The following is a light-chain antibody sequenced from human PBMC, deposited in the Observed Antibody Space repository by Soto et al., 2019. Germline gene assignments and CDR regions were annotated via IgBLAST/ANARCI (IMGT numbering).Light chain of an antibody. V-gene: IGKV3-15*01. J-gene: IGKJ1*01. CDR2: GAS. Sequence: EIVVPQSPATVSLTPWERATISCMASQSVSSNLAWYQQKPGQAPRLLIYGASTRATGIPARFSGSGSGTEFTLTISSLQSEDFAVYYCQQYNIWPRTFGQGTKV. CDR1: QSVSSN. CDR3: QQYNIWPRT.